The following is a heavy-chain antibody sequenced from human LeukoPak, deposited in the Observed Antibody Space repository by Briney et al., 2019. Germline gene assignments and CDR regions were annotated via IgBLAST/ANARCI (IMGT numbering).Heavy chain of an antibody. V-gene: IGHV4-59*08. Sequence: SETLSLTCTVSGGSISSYYWSWIRQPPGKGLEWIGYIYYSGGTTYNPSLKSRVTISVDTSKNQFSLKLSSVTAADTAVYYCGRHGVYNSYGPLDYWGQGTLVTVSS. CDR3: GRHGVYNSYGPLDY. CDR1: GGSISSYY. CDR2: IYYSGGT. D-gene: IGHD5-18*01. J-gene: IGHJ4*02.